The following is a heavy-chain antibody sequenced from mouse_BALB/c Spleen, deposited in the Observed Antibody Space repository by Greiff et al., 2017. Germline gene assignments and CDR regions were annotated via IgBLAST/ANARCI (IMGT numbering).Heavy chain of an antibody. CDR1: GYTFTDYA. J-gene: IGHJ4*01. CDR3: AREYLGAMDY. Sequence: QVQLKESGAELVRPGVSVKISCKGSGYTFTDYAMHWVKQSHAKSLEWIGVISTYYGDASYNQKFKGKATMTVDKSSSTAYMELARLTSEDSAIYYCAREYLGAMDYWGQGTSVTVSS. D-gene: IGHD3-3*01. V-gene: IGHV1S137*01. CDR2: ISTYYGDA.